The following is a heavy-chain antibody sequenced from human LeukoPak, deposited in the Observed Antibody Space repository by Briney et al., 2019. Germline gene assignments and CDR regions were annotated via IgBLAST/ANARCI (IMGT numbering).Heavy chain of an antibody. D-gene: IGHD3-16*01. V-gene: IGHV4-34*01. CDR2: INHSGST. CDR1: GGSFSGYY. CDR3: ARGRRYDYVWGSYLDY. Sequence: SETLSLTCAVYGGSFSGYYWSWIRQPPGKGLEWIGEINHSGSTNYNPSLKSRVTISVDTSKNQFSLKLSSGTAAHTAVYYCARGRRYDYVWGSYLDYWGQGTLVTASS. J-gene: IGHJ4*02.